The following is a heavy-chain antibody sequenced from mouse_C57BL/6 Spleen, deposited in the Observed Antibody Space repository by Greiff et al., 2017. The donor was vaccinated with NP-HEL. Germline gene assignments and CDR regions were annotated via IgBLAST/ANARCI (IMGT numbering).Heavy chain of an antibody. V-gene: IGHV14-4*01. CDR3: TITGTLDDY. Sequence: EVQLQQSGAELVRPGASVKLSCTASGFNIKDDYMHWVKQRPEQGLEWIGWIDPENGDTEYASKFQGKATITADPSSNTAYLQLSSLTYEATAVYYCTITGTLDDYWGQGTTLTVAS. CDR1: GFNIKDDY. CDR2: IDPENGDT. J-gene: IGHJ2*01. D-gene: IGHD4-1*01.